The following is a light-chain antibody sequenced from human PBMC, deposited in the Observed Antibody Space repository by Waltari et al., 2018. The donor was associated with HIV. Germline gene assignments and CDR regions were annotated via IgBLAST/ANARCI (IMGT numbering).Light chain of an antibody. J-gene: IGLJ2*01. CDR1: DSNVGRHY. CDR3: RVLDDNLSGV. CDR2: RND. Sequence: SVLTQPTSESASHGQRLMIYCSGSDSNVGRHYVYWYQQLPGGAPKLLLYRNDHRSASLPNRFSRSNSCTSASLTINHLRSEDECLYFCRVLDDNLSGVFGRGTNVTVL. V-gene: IGLV1-47*01.